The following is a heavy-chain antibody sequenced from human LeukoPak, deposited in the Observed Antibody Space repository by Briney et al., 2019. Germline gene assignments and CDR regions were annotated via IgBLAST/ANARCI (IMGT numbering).Heavy chain of an antibody. CDR1: GDSISSGSYY. CDR3: ARIINTGIYGRGWFDR. D-gene: IGHD1-26*01. J-gene: IGHJ5*02. Sequence: PSGTLSLTCSVSGDSISSGSYYWGWVRQPPGKCLEWIGSIYYDGSPYYSPSLQGRVTISIDTSKNQFSLQLNSVTAADTAVYSCARIINTGIYGRGWFDRWGQGTLVTVSS. CDR2: IYYDGSP. V-gene: IGHV4-39*07.